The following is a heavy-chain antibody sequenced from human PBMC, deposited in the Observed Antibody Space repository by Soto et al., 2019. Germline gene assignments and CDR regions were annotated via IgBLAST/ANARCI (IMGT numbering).Heavy chain of an antibody. CDR1: GFTFRTYA. V-gene: IGHV3-30*04. D-gene: IGHD5-18*01. CDR3: ARDSETKGYSYDYFHY. Sequence: QVQLVESGGGVVQPGRSLKLSCAASGFTFRTYAMHWVRQAPGKGLEWVAVISYDGSNTYYADSVKGRFTISRDNSKNTLYVQMNSLRTEDSAVYYCARDSETKGYSYDYFHYWGQGTLVTVSS. J-gene: IGHJ4*02. CDR2: ISYDGSNT.